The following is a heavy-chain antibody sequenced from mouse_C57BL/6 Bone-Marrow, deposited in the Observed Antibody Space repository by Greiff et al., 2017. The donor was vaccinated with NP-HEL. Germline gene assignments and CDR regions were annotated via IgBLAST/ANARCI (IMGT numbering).Heavy chain of an antibody. CDR1: GYAFSSSW. CDR3: ADDGYCYGYFDV. D-gene: IGHD2-3*01. Sequence: QVQLKESGPELVKPGASVKISCKASGYAFSSSWMNWVKQRPGKGLEWIGRIYPGDGDTNYNGKFKGKATLTADKSSSTAYMQLRSLTSEDSAVYFCADDGYCYGYFDVWGTGTTVTVSS. CDR2: IYPGDGDT. J-gene: IGHJ1*03. V-gene: IGHV1-82*01.